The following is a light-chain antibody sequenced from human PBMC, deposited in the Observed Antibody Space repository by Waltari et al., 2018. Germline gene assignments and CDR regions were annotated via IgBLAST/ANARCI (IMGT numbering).Light chain of an antibody. Sequence: QTVVTQEPSFSVSPGGTVTLTCGLSSGSVSTNYYPSWYQQTPGQAPRTLIYSTNTRASGVPDRFSGSILGNKAALTITRAQAEDESDYYCVLYVGSGIRVFGGGTKLTVL. V-gene: IGLV8-61*01. CDR2: STN. CDR3: VLYVGSGIRV. J-gene: IGLJ3*02. CDR1: SGSVSTNYY.